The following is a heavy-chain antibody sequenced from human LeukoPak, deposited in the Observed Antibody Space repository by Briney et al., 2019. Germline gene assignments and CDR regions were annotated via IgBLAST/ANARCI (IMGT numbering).Heavy chain of an antibody. D-gene: IGHD3-3*01. J-gene: IGHJ4*02. Sequence: GGSLRLSCAASGFSFSIYTMAWVRQAPGGGLEWVAGISGDGDSTSYADSVKGRFTISRDNSKNTLYLQMNSLRAEDTAVYYCAKCRPTIFGVVPFDYWGQGTLVTVSS. V-gene: IGHV3-23*01. CDR1: GFSFSIYT. CDR2: ISGDGDST. CDR3: AKCRPTIFGVVPFDY.